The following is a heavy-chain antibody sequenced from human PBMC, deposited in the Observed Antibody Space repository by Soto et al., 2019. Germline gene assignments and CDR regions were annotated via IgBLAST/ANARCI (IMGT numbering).Heavy chain of an antibody. V-gene: IGHV3-11*01. J-gene: IGHJ4*02. CDR2: VSSSGTTI. Sequence: QVQLVESGGGLVKPGGSLRLSCAASGFTFSDYDMSWIRQAPGKGLEWVSFVSSSGTTIYYAYSVKGRFTISRDNAMNSLYLQMNSLRAEDTAVYYCARMGPRAARPSYWGQGTLVTVSS. D-gene: IGHD6-6*01. CDR1: GFTFSDYD. CDR3: ARMGPRAARPSY.